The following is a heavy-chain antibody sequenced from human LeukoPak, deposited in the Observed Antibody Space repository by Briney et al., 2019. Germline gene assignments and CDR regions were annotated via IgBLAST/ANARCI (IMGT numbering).Heavy chain of an antibody. V-gene: IGHV3-7*01. CDR3: ARNAPLDY. J-gene: IGHJ4*02. Sequence: PGGSLRLSCAASGFTFSNSWMSWVRQAPGKGLEWLAYIKLDGSEKYYVDSVRGRFAISRDNAKESLYLEMNVLRAEDTAVYYCARNAPLDYWGQGTLVTVSS. CDR1: GFTFSNSW. CDR2: IKLDGSEK. D-gene: IGHD2-2*01.